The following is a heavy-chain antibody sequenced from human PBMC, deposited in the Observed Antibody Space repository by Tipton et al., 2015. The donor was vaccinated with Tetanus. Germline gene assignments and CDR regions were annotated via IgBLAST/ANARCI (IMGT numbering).Heavy chain of an antibody. D-gene: IGHD3-10*01. Sequence: VQLVQSGAEVKKAGESLKISCKGSGYRFTDYWIGWVRQMPGKGLEWRGTIYPDDSDTKYSPTFQGQVTISVDKSISTAYLQLNNRKASDAAAYYCAGHSLRAFATWIDPWGQGTLVTVSS. CDR2: IYPDDSDT. J-gene: IGHJ5*02. V-gene: IGHV5-51*01. CDR1: GYRFTDYW. CDR3: AGHSLRAFATWIDP.